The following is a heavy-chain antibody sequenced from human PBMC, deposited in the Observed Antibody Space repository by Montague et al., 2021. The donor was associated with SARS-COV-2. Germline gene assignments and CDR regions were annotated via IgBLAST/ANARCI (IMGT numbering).Heavy chain of an antibody. CDR3: ARQIPLRIHIVVVTALLEGAIDI. J-gene: IGHJ3*02. V-gene: IGHV4-59*08. CDR1: GGSISSYY. D-gene: IGHD2-21*02. CDR2: IYYSGST. Sequence: SETLSLTCTVSGGSISSYYWSWIRQPPGKGLEWIGYIYYSGSTNYNPSLKSRVTISIDTSKNQFSLKLSSVTAADTAVYYCARQIPLRIHIVVVTALLEGAIDIWGQGTMVTVSS.